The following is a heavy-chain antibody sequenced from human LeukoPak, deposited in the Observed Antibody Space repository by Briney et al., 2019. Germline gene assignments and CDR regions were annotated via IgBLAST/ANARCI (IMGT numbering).Heavy chain of an antibody. CDR3: AREVYSSSFRFDP. V-gene: IGHV3-7*01. D-gene: IGHD6-13*01. Sequence: GGSLRLSCAASGFTFSNYWMTWVRQAPGKGLEWVANIKKDGSEKNYVDSVKGRFTISRDNAKNSLYLQMNSLRAEETAVYYCAREVYSSSFRFDPGGQGTLVTVSS. J-gene: IGHJ5*02. CDR1: GFTFSNYW. CDR2: IKKDGSEK.